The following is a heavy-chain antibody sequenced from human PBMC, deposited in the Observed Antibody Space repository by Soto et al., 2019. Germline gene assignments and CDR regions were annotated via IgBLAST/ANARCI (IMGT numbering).Heavy chain of an antibody. CDR3: ARAVAPYLGTWFDP. V-gene: IGHV4-30-2*01. J-gene: IGHJ5*02. CDR1: GGSISSGNSYS. D-gene: IGHD3-16*01. Sequence: QLQLQESGSGLVKPSQTLSLTCAVSGGSISSGNSYSWSWIRQPPGKGLEWIGSISHTGSPSYNPSLKGRVTMSVDKSKTQFSLKLSSVTAADMAVYYCARAVAPYLGTWFDPWGQGTLVIVSS. CDR2: ISHTGSP.